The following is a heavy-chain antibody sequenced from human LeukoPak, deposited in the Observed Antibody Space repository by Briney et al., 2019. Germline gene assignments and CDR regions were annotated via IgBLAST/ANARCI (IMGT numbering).Heavy chain of an antibody. V-gene: IGHV1-2*02. CDR1: GYTFTGYY. J-gene: IGHJ4*02. Sequence: ASVKVSCKASGYTFTGYYMHWVRQAPGQGLEWMGWINPNSGGTNYAQKFQGRVTMTRDTSISTAYMELCRLRSDDTAVYYCARDRGDLWFGEFFDYWGQGTLVTVSS. D-gene: IGHD3-10*01. CDR3: ARDRGDLWFGEFFDY. CDR2: INPNSGGT.